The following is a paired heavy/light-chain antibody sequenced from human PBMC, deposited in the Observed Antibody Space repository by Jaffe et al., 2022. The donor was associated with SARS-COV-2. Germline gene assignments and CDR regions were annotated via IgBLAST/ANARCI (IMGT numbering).Light chain of an antibody. CDR3: QQYYNTPLT. CDR1: RSVLYNSNNKNY. Sequence: DIVMTQSPDSLAVSLGERATINCKSSRSVLYNSNNKNYLAWYQQKPGQPPKLLIYWASTRESGVPDRFSGSGSGTDFTLTISSLQAEDVAVYYCQQYYNTPLTFGGGTKVEIK. CDR2: WAS. J-gene: IGKJ4*01. V-gene: IGKV4-1*01.
Heavy chain of an antibody. CDR3: ARQESMVRGVILGFYYMDV. CDR1: GFPFSSYW. D-gene: IGHD3-10*01. CDR2: IKQDGSEK. V-gene: IGHV3-7*01. J-gene: IGHJ6*03. Sequence: EVQLVESGGGLVQPGGSLRLSCAASGFPFSSYWMSWVRRAPGKGLEWVANIKQDGSEKYYVDSVKGRFTISRDNAKNSVYLQMNSLRAEDTAAYYCARQESMVRGVILGFYYMDVWGKGTTVTVSS.